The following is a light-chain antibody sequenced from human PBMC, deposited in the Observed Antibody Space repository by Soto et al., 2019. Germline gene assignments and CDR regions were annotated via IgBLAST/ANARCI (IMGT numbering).Light chain of an antibody. Sequence: EIVMTQSPATLSVSPGERATLSCRASQSVSSNLAWYQQKPGQAPRLLIYGASTRATGIPARFSGSRSGTEFTPTISSLQSEDFAVYYCQQYNDWPRAFGQGTKVEIK. V-gene: IGKV3-15*01. J-gene: IGKJ1*01. CDR2: GAS. CDR1: QSVSSN. CDR3: QQYNDWPRA.